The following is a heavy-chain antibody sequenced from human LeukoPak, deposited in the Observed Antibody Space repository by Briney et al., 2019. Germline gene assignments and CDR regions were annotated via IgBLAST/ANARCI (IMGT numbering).Heavy chain of an antibody. CDR2: IYTSGST. CDR1: GGSISSYY. V-gene: IGHV4-4*07. CDR3: ATSPRGSSSSWYDH. Sequence: PSETLSLTCTVSGGSISSYYWSWIRQPAGKGLEWIGRIYTSGSTNYNPSLKSRVTMSVDTSKNQFSLKLSSVTAADTAVYYCATSPRGSSSSWYDHWGQGTLVTLSS. J-gene: IGHJ5*02. D-gene: IGHD6-13*01.